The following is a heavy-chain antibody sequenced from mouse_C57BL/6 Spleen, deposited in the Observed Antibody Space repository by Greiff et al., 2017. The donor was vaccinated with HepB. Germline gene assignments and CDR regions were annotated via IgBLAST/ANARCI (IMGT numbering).Heavy chain of an antibody. CDR2: ISSGSSTI. CDR1: GFTFSDYG. CDR3: ARGDWDQGFYAMDY. Sequence: DVKLVESGGGLVKPGGSLKLSCAASGFTFSDYGMHWVRQAPEKGLEWVAYISSGSSTIYYADTVKGRFTISRDNAKNTLFLQMTSLRSEDTAMYYCARGDWDQGFYAMDYWGQGTSVTVSS. V-gene: IGHV5-17*01. J-gene: IGHJ4*01. D-gene: IGHD4-1*01.